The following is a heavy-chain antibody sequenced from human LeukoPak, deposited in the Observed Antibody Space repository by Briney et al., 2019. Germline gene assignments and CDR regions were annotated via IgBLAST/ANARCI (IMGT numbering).Heavy chain of an antibody. V-gene: IGHV3-7*01. Sequence: GGSLRLSCAASGFTISDYWMSWVRQAPGKGLEWVANIKEDGSEKNYVDSAKGRFTISRDNTKNSLYLQMNSLRAEDTAVYHCATGRSCTTCYLPDYWGQGTLVTVSS. D-gene: IGHD2-2*01. CDR3: ATGRSCTTCYLPDY. CDR2: IKEDGSEK. CDR1: GFTISDYW. J-gene: IGHJ4*02.